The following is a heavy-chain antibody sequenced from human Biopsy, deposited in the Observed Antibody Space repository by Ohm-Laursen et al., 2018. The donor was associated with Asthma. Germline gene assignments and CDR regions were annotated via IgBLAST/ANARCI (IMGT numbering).Heavy chain of an antibody. CDR3: VRDGTDDAFDI. D-gene: IGHD1-1*01. J-gene: IGHJ3*02. CDR1: GFSFSNFA. V-gene: IGHV3-30*06. Sequence: SLRLSCSAAGFSFSNFAIHWVRQAPGKGLEWVGVISKDASTQDYADSVKGRFTMARDNPKNTLDLQMNSLREEDTAVYYCVRDGTDDAFDIWGQGTVVSVSS. CDR2: ISKDASTQ.